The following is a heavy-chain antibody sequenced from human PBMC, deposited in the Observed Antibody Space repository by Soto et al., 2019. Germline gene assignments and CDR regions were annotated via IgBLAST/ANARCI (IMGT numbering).Heavy chain of an antibody. CDR1: GFTFSSYG. Sequence: QVQLVESGGGVVQPGRSLRLSCAASGFTFSSYGMHWVRQAPGKGLEWVAVISYDGSNKYYADSVKGRFTISRDNSKNPLYLQMNSLRAEDMAVYYCAKDSAGGYDSSGYYLYSFDSWGQATLVTVSS. V-gene: IGHV3-30*18. D-gene: IGHD3-22*01. J-gene: IGHJ4*02. CDR2: ISYDGSNK. CDR3: AKDSAGGYDSSGYYLYSFDS.